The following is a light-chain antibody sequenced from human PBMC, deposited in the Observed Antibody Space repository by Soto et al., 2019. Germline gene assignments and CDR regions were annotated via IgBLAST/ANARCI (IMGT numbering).Light chain of an antibody. CDR1: QGISNY. J-gene: IGKJ4*01. Sequence: DIQMTQSPSSLSASVVDRVTITCRASQGISNYLAWYQQKPGKVPKLLIYTASTLQSGVPSRFSASGSGTDFTLTISSLQPEDVATYYCQNYNSAPQLTFGGGTKVEIK. CDR2: TAS. CDR3: QNYNSAPQLT. V-gene: IGKV1-27*01.